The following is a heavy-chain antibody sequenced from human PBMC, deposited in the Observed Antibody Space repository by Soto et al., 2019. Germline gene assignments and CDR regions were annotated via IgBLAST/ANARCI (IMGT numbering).Heavy chain of an antibody. CDR3: AREYTYGSNFFDC. J-gene: IGHJ4*02. V-gene: IGHV4-31*03. Sequence: QVQLQESGPGLVKPSQPLSLSCTFSGGSISIAAYYWSGIRQHPGKGLEWIGYISHSGSTYYTPSLKSRVIISADTSKNQFSLNLTSVTAADTAVYYCAREYTYGSNFFDCWGQGALVTVSS. CDR2: ISHSGST. CDR1: GGSISIAAYY. D-gene: IGHD5-18*01.